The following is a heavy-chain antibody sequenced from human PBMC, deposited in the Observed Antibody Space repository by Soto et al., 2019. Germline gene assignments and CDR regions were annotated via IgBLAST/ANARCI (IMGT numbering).Heavy chain of an antibody. Sequence: EVQLVESGGGLVKPGGSLRLSCAASGFTFSSYSMNWVRQAPGKGLEWVSSISSSSSYIYYADSVKGRFTISRDNAKNSLYLQMNSLRAEDRAVYYCARGGYSSNSVSWWGKGTLVTVSS. J-gene: IGHJ4*02. V-gene: IGHV3-21*01. CDR1: GFTFSSYS. D-gene: IGHD6-13*01. CDR2: ISSSSSYI. CDR3: ARGGYSSNSVSW.